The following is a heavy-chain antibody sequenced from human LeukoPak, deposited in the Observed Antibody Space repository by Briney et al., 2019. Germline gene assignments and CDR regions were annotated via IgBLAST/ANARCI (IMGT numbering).Heavy chain of an antibody. CDR3: AREGIVPPRYGSGSPDY. V-gene: IGHV1-3*01. Sequence: ASVKVSCKASGYTFTSYAMHWVRQAPGQRLEWMGWINAGNGNTKYSQKFQGRVTITRDTSASTAYMELSSLRSEDTAVYYCAREGIVPPRYGSGSPDYWGQGTLVTVSS. J-gene: IGHJ4*02. CDR1: GYTFTSYA. CDR2: INAGNGNT. D-gene: IGHD3-10*01.